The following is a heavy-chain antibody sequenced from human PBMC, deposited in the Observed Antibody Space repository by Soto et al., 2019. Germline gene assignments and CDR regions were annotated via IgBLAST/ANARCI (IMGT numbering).Heavy chain of an antibody. D-gene: IGHD3-3*01. J-gene: IGHJ6*02. Sequence: SETLSLTCTVSGGSISSYYWSWIRQPPGKGLEWIGYIYYSGSTNYNPSLKSRVTISVDTSKNQFSLKLSSVTAADTAVYYCARDRIEYYDFWSGTASPYGMDAWGQGTTVTVSS. CDR3: ARDRIEYYDFWSGTASPYGMDA. V-gene: IGHV4-59*01. CDR2: IYYSGST. CDR1: GGSISSYY.